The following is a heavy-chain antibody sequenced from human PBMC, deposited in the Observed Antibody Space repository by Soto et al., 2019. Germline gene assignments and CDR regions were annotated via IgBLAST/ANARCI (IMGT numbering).Heavy chain of an antibody. J-gene: IGHJ4*02. D-gene: IGHD3-22*01. CDR2: ISRSSGTI. CDR1: GFTFSSCT. V-gene: IGHV3-48*02. Sequence: GGSLRLSCVASGFTFSSCTMKWVRQAPGRGLEWVSYISRSSGTIYYADSVKGRFTISRDNAKNSLYLQMNSLRDEDTAVYYCARDDSSGYNVLPLDYWGQGTLVTVSS. CDR3: ARDDSSGYNVLPLDY.